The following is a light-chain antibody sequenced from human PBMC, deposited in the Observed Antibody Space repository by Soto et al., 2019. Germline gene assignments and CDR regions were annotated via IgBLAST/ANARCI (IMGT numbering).Light chain of an antibody. J-gene: IGKJ2*01. Sequence: EIVLTQSPGTLSLSPGERATLSCRASQSVRSNYLAWYQQKPGQDPRLLIYGASSRATGIPDRFSGTGSGTDFTLTISRLEPEDFAVYYCQKYGGSPYTFGQGTKREIK. CDR2: GAS. CDR1: QSVRSNY. V-gene: IGKV3-20*01. CDR3: QKYGGSPYT.